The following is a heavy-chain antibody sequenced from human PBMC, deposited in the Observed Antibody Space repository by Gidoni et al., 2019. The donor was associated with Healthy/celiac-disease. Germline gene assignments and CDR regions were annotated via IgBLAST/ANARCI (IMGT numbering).Heavy chain of an antibody. V-gene: IGHV1-69*01. Sequence: QVQLVQSGAEVKKPGSSVKVSCKASGGTFSSYAISWVRQATGQGLEWMGGIIPIFGTANYAQKFQGRVTITADESTSTAYMELSSLRSEDTAVYYCARARGSGSYYPLYYYYGMDVWGQGTTVTVSS. CDR3: ARARGSGSYYPLYYYYGMDV. D-gene: IGHD3-10*01. J-gene: IGHJ6*02. CDR1: GGTFSSYA. CDR2: IIPIFGTA.